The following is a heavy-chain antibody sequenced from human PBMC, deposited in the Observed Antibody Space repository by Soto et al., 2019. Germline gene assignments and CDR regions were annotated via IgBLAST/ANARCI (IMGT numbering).Heavy chain of an antibody. CDR1: GGSFSGYY. CDR3: ARVVAARPFYFDY. CDR2: INHSGST. J-gene: IGHJ4*02. D-gene: IGHD6-6*01. Sequence: QVQLQQWGAGLLKPSETLSLTCAVYGGSFSGYYWSWIRQPPGKGLEWIGEINHSGSTNYNPSLKSRVTISVDTSKNQFSLKLSSVTAADTAVYYCARVVAARPFYFDYWGQGTLVTVSS. V-gene: IGHV4-34*01.